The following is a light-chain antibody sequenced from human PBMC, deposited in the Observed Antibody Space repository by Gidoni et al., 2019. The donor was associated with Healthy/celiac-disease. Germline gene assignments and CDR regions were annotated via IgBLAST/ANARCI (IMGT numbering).Light chain of an antibody. CDR2: YDS. Sequence: SYVLTQPPSVSVAPGKTARITCGGNNIGSKSVHLYQHKQGQAPVLVVYYDSDRPSGIPERFSGSNSGNTATLTISRVEAGDEADYYCQVWDSSSDHVVFGGGTKLTVL. CDR3: QVWDSSSDHVV. CDR1: NIGSKS. J-gene: IGLJ2*01. V-gene: IGLV3-21*03.